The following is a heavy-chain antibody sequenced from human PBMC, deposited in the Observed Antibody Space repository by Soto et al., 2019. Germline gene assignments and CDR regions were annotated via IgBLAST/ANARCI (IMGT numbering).Heavy chain of an antibody. V-gene: IGHV1-46*01. CDR1: ENTFTTSY. D-gene: IGHD3-3*01. CDR2: ISPNGDTA. CDR3: ARGLTTNGYYM. Sequence: QVQLGQTGAEVKKPGSAVKVSCKAAENTFTTSYVHRVRQSPGQGLEWVGIISPNGDTATYAQKFQGRVTMTRDTSTSTVYMELSSPTYQDAAMYYCARGLTTNGYYMWGQVTLVTVSS. J-gene: IGHJ4*02.